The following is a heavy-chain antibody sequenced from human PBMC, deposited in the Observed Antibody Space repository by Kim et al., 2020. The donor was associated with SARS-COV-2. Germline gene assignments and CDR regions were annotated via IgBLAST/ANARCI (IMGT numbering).Heavy chain of an antibody. J-gene: IGHJ6*03. CDR3: GRDGAVSARRVYSYMGV. Sequence: WGSLRLSCTASGFSFRSHAMHWARQAPGKGLEWIGVLANDGSEEFYADSVKGRFSMSRDNSRNVFYLHMRSLRREDSATFFCGRDGAVSARRVYSYMGVWGKGTTVSVSS. CDR2: LANDGSEE. D-gene: IGHD6-6*01. V-gene: IGHV3-30-3*01. CDR1: GFSFRSHA.